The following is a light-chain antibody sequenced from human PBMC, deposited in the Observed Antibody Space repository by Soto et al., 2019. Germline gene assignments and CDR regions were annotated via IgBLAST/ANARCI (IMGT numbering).Light chain of an antibody. J-gene: IGKJ2*01. Sequence: DIQMTQSPSTLSASVGDTVTITCRARESISSWLAWHQQKPGKAPNLLIYKASSLESGVPSRFSGSGSGTEFTLTISSLQPDDFATYYCQHYNGDSRTFGQGTKLEIK. CDR2: KAS. CDR3: QHYNGDSRT. CDR1: ESISSW. V-gene: IGKV1-5*03.